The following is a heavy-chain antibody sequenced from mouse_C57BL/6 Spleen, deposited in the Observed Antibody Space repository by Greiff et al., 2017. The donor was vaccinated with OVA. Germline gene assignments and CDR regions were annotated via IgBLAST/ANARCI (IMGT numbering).Heavy chain of an antibody. J-gene: IGHJ4*01. CDR2: ISSGSSTI. CDR1: GFTFSDYG. CDR3: SSGSSPWAMDY. D-gene: IGHD1-1*01. V-gene: IGHV5-17*01. Sequence: VQLVESGGGLVKPGGSLKLSCAASGFTFSDYGMHWVRQAPEKGLEWVAYISSGSSTIYYADTVKGRFTISRDNAKNTLFLQMTSLRSEDTAMYYCSSGSSPWAMDYWGQGTSVTVSS.